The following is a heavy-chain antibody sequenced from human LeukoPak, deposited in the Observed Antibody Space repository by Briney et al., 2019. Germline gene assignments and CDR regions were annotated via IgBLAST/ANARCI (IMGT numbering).Heavy chain of an antibody. V-gene: IGHV1-18*01. CDR2: IRAYNGKT. J-gene: IGHJ3*02. CDR1: GYTFTSYG. Sequence: ASVKVSCKASGYTFTSYGISWVRQAPGQGLEWRGWIRAYNGKTNYAQKLQGRVTMTTDTSTSTAYMELRSLRSDDTAVYYCARDILSVWGILRPYAFDIWGQGTMVTVSS. D-gene: IGHD3-16*01. CDR3: ARDILSVWGILRPYAFDI.